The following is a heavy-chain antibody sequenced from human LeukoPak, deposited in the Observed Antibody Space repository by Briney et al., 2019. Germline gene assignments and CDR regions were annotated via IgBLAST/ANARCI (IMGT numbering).Heavy chain of an antibody. Sequence: PSETLPLTCTVSGGSISSSSYYWGWIRQPPGKGLEWIGSIYYSGSTYYNPSLKSRVTISVDTSKNQFSLKLSSVTAADTAVYYCAIGAYYYDSSGYSTRFNFDYWGQGTLVTVSS. CDR3: AIGAYYYDSSGYSTRFNFDY. CDR2: IYYSGST. D-gene: IGHD3-22*01. CDR1: GGSISSSSYY. J-gene: IGHJ4*02. V-gene: IGHV4-39*01.